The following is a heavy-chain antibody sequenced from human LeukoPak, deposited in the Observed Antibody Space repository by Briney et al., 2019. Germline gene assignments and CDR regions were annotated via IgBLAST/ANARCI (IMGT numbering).Heavy chain of an antibody. CDR2: ISYDGRSK. CDR3: ARDPEMADYGMDV. Sequence: GGSLRLSCAASGFTFRNFAMHWVRQAPGRGLEWVAFISYDGRSKYYADSVKGRFTISRDNAKNSLYLQMNSLRAEDTAVYYCARDPEMADYGMDVWGQGTTVTVSS. D-gene: IGHD5-24*01. CDR1: GFTFRNFA. J-gene: IGHJ6*02. V-gene: IGHV3-30*04.